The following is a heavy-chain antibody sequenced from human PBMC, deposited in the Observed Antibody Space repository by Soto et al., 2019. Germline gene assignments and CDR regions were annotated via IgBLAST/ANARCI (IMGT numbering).Heavy chain of an antibody. V-gene: IGHV3-48*01. J-gene: IGHJ6*02. CDR2: IGIGSSTT. CDR3: VREYDSGSYYYGMDV. D-gene: IGHD3-10*01. CDR1: GFTFRNYG. Sequence: GGSLRLSCAASGFTFRNYGMNWVRQAPGKGLEWVSYIGIGSSTTYYADSVKGRFTISRDNAKNSLYLQMNSLRAEDTAVYYCVREYDSGSYYYGMDVWGQGTTVTVSS.